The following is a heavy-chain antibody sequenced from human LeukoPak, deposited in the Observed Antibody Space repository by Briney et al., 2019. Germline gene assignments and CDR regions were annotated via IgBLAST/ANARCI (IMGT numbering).Heavy chain of an antibody. Sequence: SETLSLTCTVSGGSISSYFWSWIRQPPGKGLECIGYIYYSGSTNYNPSLKSRVTISVDTSKNQFSLKLSSVTAADTAVYYCARLTTRIAIFGVAPDAFDIWGRGTVVTASS. CDR3: ARLTTRIAIFGVAPDAFDI. V-gene: IGHV4-59*08. D-gene: IGHD3-3*01. J-gene: IGHJ3*02. CDR2: IYYSGST. CDR1: GGSISSYF.